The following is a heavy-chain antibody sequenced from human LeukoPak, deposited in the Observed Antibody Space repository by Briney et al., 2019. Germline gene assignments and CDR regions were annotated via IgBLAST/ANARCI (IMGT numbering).Heavy chain of an antibody. CDR1: GFTFSSYG. D-gene: IGHD6-19*01. V-gene: IGHV3-30*18. CDR3: AKDRGSGWYPPDAFDI. Sequence: GGSLRLSCAASGFTFSSYGMHWVCQAPGKGLEWVAVISYDGSNKYYADSVKGRFTISRDNSKNTLYLQMNSLRAEDTAVYYCAKDRGSGWYPPDAFDIWGQGTMVTVSS. J-gene: IGHJ3*02. CDR2: ISYDGSNK.